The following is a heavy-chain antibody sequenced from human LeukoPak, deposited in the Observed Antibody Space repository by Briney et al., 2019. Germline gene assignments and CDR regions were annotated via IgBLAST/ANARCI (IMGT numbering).Heavy chain of an antibody. CDR2: IYSGGST. Sequence: PGESLRLSCAATGFTVSSNYMSWVRQAPGKGLEWVSVIYSGGSTYYADSVKGRFTISRDNSKNTLYLQMNSLRAEDTAVYYCAIIGYSYGFDPWDQGTLVTVSS. V-gene: IGHV3-53*01. CDR1: GFTVSSNY. J-gene: IGHJ5*02. D-gene: IGHD5-18*01. CDR3: AIIGYSYGFDP.